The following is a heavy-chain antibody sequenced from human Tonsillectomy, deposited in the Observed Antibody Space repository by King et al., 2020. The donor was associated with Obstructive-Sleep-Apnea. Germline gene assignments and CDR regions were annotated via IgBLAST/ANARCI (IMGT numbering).Heavy chain of an antibody. V-gene: IGHV2-70*01. D-gene: IGHD6-13*01. CDR2: IDWDDDK. CDR3: ARIVEGSSWYALDY. J-gene: IGHJ4*02. Sequence: TLKESGPALVKPTQTLTFTCTFSGFSLTTHAMCVSLSRQPPGKALEWLALIDWDDDKYYSTSLKTRLTIPQDTPQNQVVLTVNNMDPVDTATYYCARIVEGSSWYALDYWGQGTLVTVSS. CDR1: GFSLTTHAMC.